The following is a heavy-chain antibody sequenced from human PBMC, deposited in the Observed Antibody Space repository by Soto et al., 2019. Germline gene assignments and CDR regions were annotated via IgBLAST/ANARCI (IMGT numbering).Heavy chain of an antibody. J-gene: IGHJ4*02. CDR2: MNPNSGNT. Sequence: ASVKVSCKASGYSFTGYSMHWVRQATGQGLEWMGWMNPNSGNTGYAQKFQGRVTMTRNTSISTAYMELSSLRSEDTAVYYCAREGSGVEMASIDYWGQGTLVTVSS. V-gene: IGHV1-8*02. CDR1: GYSFTGYS. D-gene: IGHD2-8*02. CDR3: AREGSGVEMASIDY.